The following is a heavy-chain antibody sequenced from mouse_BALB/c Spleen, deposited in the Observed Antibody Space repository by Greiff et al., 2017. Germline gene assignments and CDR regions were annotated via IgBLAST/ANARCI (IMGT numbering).Heavy chain of an antibody. CDR2: ISYDGSN. CDR1: GYSITSGYY. V-gene: IGHV3-6*02. CDR3: AREGGWLLRAMDY. J-gene: IGHJ4*01. D-gene: IGHD2-3*01. Sequence: DVQLQESGPGLVKPSQSLSLTCSVTGYSITSGYYWNWIRQFPGNKLEWMGYISYDGSNNYNPSLKNRISITRDTSKNQFFLKLNSVTTEDTATYYCAREGGWLLRAMDYWGQGTSVTVSS.